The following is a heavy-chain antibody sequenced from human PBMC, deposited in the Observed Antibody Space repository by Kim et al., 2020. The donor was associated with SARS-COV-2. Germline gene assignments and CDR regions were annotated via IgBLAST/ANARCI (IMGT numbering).Heavy chain of an antibody. CDR2: ISGSGGST. V-gene: IGHV3-23*01. D-gene: IGHD3-16*01. CDR1: GFTFSSYA. J-gene: IGHJ1*01. Sequence: GVSLRISCAASGFTFSSYAMSWVRQAPGKGLEWVSAISGSGGSTYYADSVKGRFTISRDNSKNTLYLQMNSLRAEDTAVYYCAKDWGRATKSDIREAEYFQHWGQGTLVTVSS. CDR3: AKDWGRATKSDIREAEYFQH.